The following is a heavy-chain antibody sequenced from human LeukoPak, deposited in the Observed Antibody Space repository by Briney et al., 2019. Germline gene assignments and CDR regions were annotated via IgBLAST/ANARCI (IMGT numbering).Heavy chain of an antibody. J-gene: IGHJ3*02. CDR3: ARKEQWLPHDAFDI. Sequence: SETLSLTCAVYGGSFSGYYWSWIRQPPGEGLEWIGEINHSGSTNYNPSLKSRVTISVDTSKNQFSLKLSSVTAADTAVYYCARKEQWLPHDAFDIWGQGTMVTVSS. D-gene: IGHD6-19*01. CDR1: GGSFSGYY. V-gene: IGHV4-34*01. CDR2: INHSGST.